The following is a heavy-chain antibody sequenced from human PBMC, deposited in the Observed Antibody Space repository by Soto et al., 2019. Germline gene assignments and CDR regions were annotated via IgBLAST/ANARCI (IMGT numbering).Heavy chain of an antibody. CDR2: NYYSGSA. V-gene: IGHV4-39*01. CDR3: VSGYPCVGFDY. CDR1: GDSIGSSDYY. J-gene: IGHJ4*01. Sequence: QLQLQESGPGLVKPSETLSLTCTVSGDSIGSSDYYWGWIRQPPGKGLEWIGNNYYSGSASYHPSLKSRLTISVDPSKNQLYLKLNSVTAEDTAVYISVSGYPCVGFDYWGHGTLVTVSS. D-gene: IGHD3-22*01.